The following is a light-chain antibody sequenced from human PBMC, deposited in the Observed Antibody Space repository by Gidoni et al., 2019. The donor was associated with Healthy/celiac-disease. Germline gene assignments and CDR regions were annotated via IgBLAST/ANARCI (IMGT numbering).Light chain of an antibody. CDR2: GAS. Sequence: ELVLTQSPGTLSLSPGERATLSCRASQRVSSSYLAWYQQKPGQAPRLLIYGASSRATGIPDRFSGSGSGTDFTLTISRLEPEDFAVYYCQQYGSSVWTFXXXTKVETK. CDR3: QQYGSSVWT. V-gene: IGKV3-20*01. CDR1: QRVSSSY. J-gene: IGKJ1*01.